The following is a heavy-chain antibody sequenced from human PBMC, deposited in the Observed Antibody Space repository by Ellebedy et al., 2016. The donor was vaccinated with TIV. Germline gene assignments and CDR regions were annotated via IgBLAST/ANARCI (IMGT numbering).Heavy chain of an antibody. Sequence: GESLKIPXEASGLTSSTSAMSWVRQAPGKGLEWVSVISGNGRTTYNADSVKGRFSISRDSFKNTFYLQMNSLRAEDTALYYCAKAGVGGTKVSPYYYYAMDVWGQGTMVTVSS. V-gene: IGHV3-23*01. D-gene: IGHD3-16*01. CDR3: AKAGVGGTKVSPYYYYAMDV. CDR1: GLTSSTSA. J-gene: IGHJ6*02. CDR2: ISGNGRTT.